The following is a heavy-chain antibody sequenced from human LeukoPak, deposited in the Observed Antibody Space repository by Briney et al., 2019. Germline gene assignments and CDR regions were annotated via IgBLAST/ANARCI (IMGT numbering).Heavy chain of an antibody. CDR1: GFTFDDYA. CDR3: AKDIDNSSGWNAYYYYYGMDV. Sequence: PGGSLRLSCAASGFTFDDYAMHWVRQAPGKGLEWVSGISWNSGSIGYADSVKGRFTISRDNAKNSLYLQMNSLRAEDTALYYCAKDIDNSSGWNAYYYYYGMDVWGQGTTVTVSS. V-gene: IGHV3-9*01. D-gene: IGHD6-19*01. J-gene: IGHJ6*02. CDR2: ISWNSGSI.